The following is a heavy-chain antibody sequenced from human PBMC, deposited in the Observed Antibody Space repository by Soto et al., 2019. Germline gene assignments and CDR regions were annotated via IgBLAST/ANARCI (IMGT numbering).Heavy chain of an antibody. CDR1: GFNFSSFG. CDR3: AKDRGWSSADLEY. V-gene: IGHV3-30*18. CDR2: MSYDGSSK. D-gene: IGHD6-19*01. J-gene: IGHJ4*02. Sequence: QVQLVESGGGVVQPGSSLRLSCAASGFNFSSFGMHWVRQAPGKGLEWVALMSYDGSSKYYLDSLKGRFTISRDKSKNTLYLQMSSLRVEDTAVYYCAKDRGWSSADLEYWGQGTLVTVSS.